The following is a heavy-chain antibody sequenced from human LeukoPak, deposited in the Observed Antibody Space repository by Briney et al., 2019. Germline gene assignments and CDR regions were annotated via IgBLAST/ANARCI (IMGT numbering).Heavy chain of an antibody. CDR2: ISSSSSTI. Sequence: GGSLGLSCAASGFTFSSYSMNWVRQAPGKGLEWVSYISSSSSTIYYADSVKGRFTISRDNAKNSLYLQMNSLRAEDTAVYYCARLNGYDYYYYYMDVWGKGTTVTVSS. CDR3: ARLNGYDYYYYYMDV. J-gene: IGHJ6*03. CDR1: GFTFSSYS. V-gene: IGHV3-48*04. D-gene: IGHD1-1*01.